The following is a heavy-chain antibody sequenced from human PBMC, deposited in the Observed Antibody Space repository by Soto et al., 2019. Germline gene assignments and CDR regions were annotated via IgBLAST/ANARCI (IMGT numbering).Heavy chain of an antibody. Sequence: KPSETLSLTCAVYGGSFSGYYWSWIRQPPGKGLEWIGEINHSGSTNYNPSLKSRVTISVDTSKNQFSLKLSSVTAADTAVYYCARGTRRGTESKVVAATLRWRFDPWGQGTLVTVSS. CDR1: GGSFSGYY. CDR2: INHSGST. D-gene: IGHD2-15*01. V-gene: IGHV4-34*01. CDR3: ARGTRRGTESKVVAATLRWRFDP. J-gene: IGHJ5*02.